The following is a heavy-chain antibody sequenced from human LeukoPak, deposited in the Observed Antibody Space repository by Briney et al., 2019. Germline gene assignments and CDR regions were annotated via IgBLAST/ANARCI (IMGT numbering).Heavy chain of an antibody. V-gene: IGHV3-30*02. CDR2: IRYDGSNK. Sequence: GRSLRLSCAASGFTFSSYAMHWVRQAPGKGLEWVAFIRYDGSNKYYADSVKGRFTISRDNSKNTLYLQMNSLRAEDTAVYYCAKDHYDILTGYHGPVDAFDIWGQGTMVTVSS. D-gene: IGHD3-9*01. CDR1: GFTFSSYA. CDR3: AKDHYDILTGYHGPVDAFDI. J-gene: IGHJ3*02.